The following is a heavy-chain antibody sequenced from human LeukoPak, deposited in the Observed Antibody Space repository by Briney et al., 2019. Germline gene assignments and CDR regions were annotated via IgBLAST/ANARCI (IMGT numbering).Heavy chain of an antibody. CDR2: IRYDGSNK. J-gene: IGHJ4*02. Sequence: GRSLRLSCAASGFTFSSYGMHWVRQAPGKGLEWVAFIRYDGSNKYYADSVKGRFTISRDNSKNTLYLQMNSLRAEDTAVYYCAKVVGATDFDYWGQGTLVTVSS. D-gene: IGHD1-26*01. CDR1: GFTFSSYG. CDR3: AKVVGATDFDY. V-gene: IGHV3-30*02.